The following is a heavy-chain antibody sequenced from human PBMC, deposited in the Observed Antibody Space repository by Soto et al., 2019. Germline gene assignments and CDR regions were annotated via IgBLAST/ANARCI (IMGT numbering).Heavy chain of an antibody. Sequence: QVHLVESGGGVVQPGRSLRLSCAASGFTFSSYGMHWVRQAPGKGLEWVAVISYDGRVKYYADSVKGRFTISRDNSKNTLYLEMNSLRADDSAVYYCVHSSSLNWLDPWGQGTLVTVSS. D-gene: IGHD6-13*01. CDR2: ISYDGRVK. V-gene: IGHV3-30*03. CDR1: GFTFSSYG. CDR3: VHSSSLNWLDP. J-gene: IGHJ5*02.